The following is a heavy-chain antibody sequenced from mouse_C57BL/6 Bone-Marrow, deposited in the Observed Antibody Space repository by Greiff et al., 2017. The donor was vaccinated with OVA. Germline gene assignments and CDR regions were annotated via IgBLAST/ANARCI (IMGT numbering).Heavy chain of an antibody. V-gene: IGHV14-4*01. D-gene: IGHD2-1*01. CDR3: TSYGNFDD. J-gene: IGHJ2*01. CDR2: IDPENGDT. Sequence: EVQLQQSGAELVRPGASVKLSCTASGFNIKDYYMHWVKQRPEQGLEWIGWIDPENGDTEYASKFQGKATITADTSSNTAYLQLSSLTSGDTAVYYCTSYGNFDDWGQGTTLTVSS. CDR1: GFNIKDYY.